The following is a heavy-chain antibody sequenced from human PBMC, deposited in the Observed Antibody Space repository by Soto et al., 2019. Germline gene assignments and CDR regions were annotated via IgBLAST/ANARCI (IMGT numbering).Heavy chain of an antibody. CDR2: ISYDGSNK. CDR1: GFTFSSYG. V-gene: IGHV3-30*18. CDR3: AKDRWGGSSFTRDY. J-gene: IGHJ4*02. Sequence: GGSLRLSCAASGFTFSSYGMHWVRQAPGKGLEWVAVISYDGSNKYYADSVKGRFTISRDNSKNTLYLQMNSLRAEDTAVYYCAKDRWGGSSFTRDYWGQGTLVTFSS. D-gene: IGHD1-26*01.